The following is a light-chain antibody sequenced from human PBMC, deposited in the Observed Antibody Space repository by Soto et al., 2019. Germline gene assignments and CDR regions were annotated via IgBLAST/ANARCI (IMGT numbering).Light chain of an antibody. CDR3: QQYDSSPRK. V-gene: IGKV3-20*01. CDR1: QSISSSY. CDR2: GPS. J-gene: IGKJ1*01. Sequence: EIVLTQSPGTLSLSPGERATLSCRASQSISSSYLAWYQQKPGQAPRLLIYGPSSRATGIPDRFSGSGSGTDFTLTINRLEPEDFAVYYCQQYDSSPRKFGQGTKVDI.